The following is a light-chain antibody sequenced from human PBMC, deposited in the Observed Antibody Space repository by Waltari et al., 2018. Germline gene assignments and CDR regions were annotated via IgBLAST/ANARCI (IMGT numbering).Light chain of an antibody. CDR3: QQYYSYPLYT. V-gene: IGKV1-8*01. J-gene: IGKJ2*01. CDR1: QCISSY. Sequence: AIRMTQSPSPSSASTGDRVTITCRASQCISSYLAWYQQKPGKAPKLLIYAASTLQSGVPSRFSGSGSGTDFTLTISCLQSEDLATYYCQQYYSYPLYTFGQGTKLEIK. CDR2: AAS.